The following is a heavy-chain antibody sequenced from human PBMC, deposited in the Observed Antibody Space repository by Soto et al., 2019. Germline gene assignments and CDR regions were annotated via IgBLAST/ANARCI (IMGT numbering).Heavy chain of an antibody. V-gene: IGHV1-18*01. J-gene: IGHJ3*02. Sequence: ASVKVSCKASGYTFTSYGISWVRQAPGQGLEWMGWISAYNGNTNYAQKLQGRVTMTTDTSTSTAYMELGSLRSDDTAVYYCARDYWILSGSYHYPDAFDIWGQGTMVTVSS. CDR2: ISAYNGNT. CDR3: ARDYWILSGSYHYPDAFDI. D-gene: IGHD1-26*01. CDR1: GYTFTSYG.